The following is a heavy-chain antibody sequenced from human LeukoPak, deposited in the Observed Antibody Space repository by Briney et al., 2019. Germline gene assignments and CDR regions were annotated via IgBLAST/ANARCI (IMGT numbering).Heavy chain of an antibody. CDR2: IYYSGST. CDR1: GGSISSYY. V-gene: IGHV4-59*01. Sequence: SETLSLTCTVSGGSISSYYWSWIRQPPGKGLEWIGYIYYSGSTNYNPSLKSRVTISVDTSKNQFSLKLSSVTAADTAVYYCARVPDYGDYVKLWFDPWGQGTLVTVSS. D-gene: IGHD4-17*01. CDR3: ARVPDYGDYVKLWFDP. J-gene: IGHJ5*02.